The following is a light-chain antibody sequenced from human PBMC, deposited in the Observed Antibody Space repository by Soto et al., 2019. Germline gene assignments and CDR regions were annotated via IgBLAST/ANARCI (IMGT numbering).Light chain of an antibody. Sequence: IQMTQSPSSLSASVGDRVALTCRASQSISSYLNWYQQKPGKAPKLLIYAASSLESGVPSRFSGSGSGTDFTLTISSLQPEDFATYYCQQSYSTPFTFGGGTKVDIK. CDR1: QSISSY. CDR3: QQSYSTPFT. CDR2: AAS. V-gene: IGKV1-39*01. J-gene: IGKJ4*01.